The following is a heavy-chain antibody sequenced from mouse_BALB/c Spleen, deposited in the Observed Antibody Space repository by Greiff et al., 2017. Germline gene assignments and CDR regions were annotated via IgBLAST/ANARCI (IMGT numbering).Heavy chain of an antibody. CDR1: GYTFTSYT. V-gene: IGHV1-4*02. J-gene: IGHJ3*01. D-gene: IGHD1-2*01. CDR3: ARPQFITTGYVVGSWFAY. CDR2: INPSSGYT. Sequence: QVQLQQSAAELARPGASVKMSCKASGYTFTSYTMHWVKQRPGQGLEWIGYINPSSGYTEYNQKFKDKTTLTADKSSSTAYMQLSSLTSEDSAVYYCARPQFITTGYVVGSWFAYWGQGTLVTVSA.